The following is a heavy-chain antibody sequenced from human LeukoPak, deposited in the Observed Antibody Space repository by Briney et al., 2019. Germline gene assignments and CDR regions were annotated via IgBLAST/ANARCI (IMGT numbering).Heavy chain of an antibody. Sequence: GESLKISCKGSGYSFTSYWIGWVRQMPGKGLEWMGIIYPGDSDTRYSPSFQGQVTISADKSISTAYLQWSSLKTSDTAMYYCARRKSLTTYGMDVWGQGTTVTVSS. D-gene: IGHD3-3*01. J-gene: IGHJ6*02. CDR3: ARRKSLTTYGMDV. CDR2: IYPGDSDT. CDR1: GYSFTSYW. V-gene: IGHV5-51*01.